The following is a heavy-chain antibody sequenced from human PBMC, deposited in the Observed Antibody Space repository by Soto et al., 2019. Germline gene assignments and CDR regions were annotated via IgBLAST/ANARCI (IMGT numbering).Heavy chain of an antibody. CDR1: GLTFSNYA. D-gene: IGHD3-16*01. CDR3: TTIRLGPHDY. CDR2: ISSDGNNK. J-gene: IGHJ4*02. Sequence: QMHLVESGGGVVQPGRSLSLSCADSGLTFSNYALHWVRQAPGKGLDWVAAISSDGNNKYYADSVKGRFTISRDNSKYTLYLKMNSLRTEDTAVSYCTTIRLGPHDYRGQGSLVTVSS. V-gene: IGHV3-30-3*01.